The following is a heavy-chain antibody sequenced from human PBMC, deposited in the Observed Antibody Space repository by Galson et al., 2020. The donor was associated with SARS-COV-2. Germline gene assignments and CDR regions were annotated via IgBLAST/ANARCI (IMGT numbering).Heavy chain of an antibody. V-gene: IGHV3-30*04. CDR2: ISYDGSNK. J-gene: IGHJ6*02. Sequence: GFTFSSYAMHWVRQAPGKGLEWVAVISYDGSNKYYADSVKGRFTISRDNSKNTLYLQMNSLRAEDTAVYYCARDPYCSSTSCSLGGMDVWGQGTTVTVSS. D-gene: IGHD2-2*01. CDR1: GFTFSSYA. CDR3: ARDPYCSSTSCSLGGMDV.